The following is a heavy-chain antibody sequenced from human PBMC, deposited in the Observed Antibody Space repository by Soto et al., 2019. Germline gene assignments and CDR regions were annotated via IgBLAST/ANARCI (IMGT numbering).Heavy chain of an antibody. V-gene: IGHV1-69*02. Sequence: QVQLVQSGAEVKKPGSSVKVSCTASGGTFNSYTLNWVRQAPGQRLEWVGRVNPIVGISSSASKFQGRVTMTADKSTSKAYMDLTGLKSEDTAVYYCATSYGSVSTHFVSWGQGTLVTVAS. J-gene: IGHJ4*02. D-gene: IGHD3-10*01. CDR1: GGTFNSYT. CDR2: VNPIVGIS. CDR3: ATSYGSVSTHFVS.